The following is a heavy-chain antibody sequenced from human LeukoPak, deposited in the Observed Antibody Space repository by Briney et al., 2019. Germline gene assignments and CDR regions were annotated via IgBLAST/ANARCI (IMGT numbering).Heavy chain of an antibody. CDR1: GYTFTGYY. J-gene: IGHJ4*02. V-gene: IGHV1-2*02. CDR2: IIPNSGAT. Sequence: ASVMVSCKASGYTFTGYYMHWVRQAPGQGLEWMGWIIPNSGATNYAQNFQGRVTMTRDTSISTAYMELNRLTSDDTAVYYCARQSGATSRDYWGQGTLVTVSS. D-gene: IGHD1-26*01. CDR3: ARQSGATSRDY.